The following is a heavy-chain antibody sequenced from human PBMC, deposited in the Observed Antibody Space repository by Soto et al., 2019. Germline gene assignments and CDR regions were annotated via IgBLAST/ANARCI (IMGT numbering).Heavy chain of an antibody. V-gene: IGHV3-30-3*01. CDR1: GFTFSSYA. Sequence: QVQLMESGGGVVQPGRSLRLSCAASGFTFSSYAMHWVRQAPGKGLEWVAVISYDGSNKYYADSVKGRFTISRDNSKNTLYLQMNSLRAEDTAVYYCARDGYSSSWYSLGGGYFDYWGQGTLVTVSS. D-gene: IGHD6-13*01. CDR2: ISYDGSNK. CDR3: ARDGYSSSWYSLGGGYFDY. J-gene: IGHJ4*02.